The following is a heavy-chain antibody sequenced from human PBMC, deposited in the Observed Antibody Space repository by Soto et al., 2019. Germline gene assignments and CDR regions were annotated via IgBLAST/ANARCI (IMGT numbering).Heavy chain of an antibody. CDR3: ARVWQVAIDY. CDR2: ISNSGHTI. V-gene: IGHV3-48*03. CDR1: GFTFSTYE. J-gene: IGHJ4*02. Sequence: ESGGGWVQPGGSLRLSCAGSGFTFSTYEMNWVRQAPGKGLEWVSYISNSGHTIYYADSVRGRFTMSRDNAKNSLYLQMNSLGAEDTAIYYCARVWQVAIDYWGQGTLVTVSS. D-gene: IGHD6-19*01.